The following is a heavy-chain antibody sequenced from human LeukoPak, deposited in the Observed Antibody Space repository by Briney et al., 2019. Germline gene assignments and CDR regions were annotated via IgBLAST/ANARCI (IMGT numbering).Heavy chain of an antibody. CDR3: AGTFVLRYFDWSLDY. CDR1: GFTFSSYA. D-gene: IGHD3-9*01. CDR2: ISYDGSKK. V-gene: IGHV3-30-3*01. J-gene: IGHJ4*02. Sequence: GGSLRLSCAASGFTFSSYAMHWVRQAPGKGLEWVAVISYDGSKKYYADSVKGRFTISRDNSKNTLYLQMNSLRAEDTAVYYCAGTFVLRYFDWSLDYWGQGTLVTVSS.